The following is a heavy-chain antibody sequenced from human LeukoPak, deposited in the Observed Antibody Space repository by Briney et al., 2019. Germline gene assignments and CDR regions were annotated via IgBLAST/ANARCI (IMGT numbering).Heavy chain of an antibody. Sequence: PSETLSLTCTVSGGYISSYYWSWIRQPPGKGLEWIGYIFNSGSTNYNPSLKSRVTISVDTSKNQFSLKLSSVTAADTAVCFCALGDCSSTRCDVFDYWGQGTLVTVSS. J-gene: IGHJ4*02. CDR1: GGYISSYY. CDR3: ALGDCSSTRCDVFDY. V-gene: IGHV4-59*01. D-gene: IGHD2-2*01. CDR2: IFNSGST.